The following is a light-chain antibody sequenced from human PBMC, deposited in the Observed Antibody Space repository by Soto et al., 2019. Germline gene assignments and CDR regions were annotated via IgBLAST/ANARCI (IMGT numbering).Light chain of an antibody. Sequence: QSALAQPASVSGSRGQSITISCTGTSSDVGRYNYVSWFQQHPGKDPKLIIYDVSNWPSGVSDRFSGSKSGNTASLTISGLQPEDEADYYCSSFTSSSTFVFGTGTKLTVL. CDR3: SSFTSSSTFV. CDR2: DVS. V-gene: IGLV2-14*03. J-gene: IGLJ1*01. CDR1: SSDVGRYNY.